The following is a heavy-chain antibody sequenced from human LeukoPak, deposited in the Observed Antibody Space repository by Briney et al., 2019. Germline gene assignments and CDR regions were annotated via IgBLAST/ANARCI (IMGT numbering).Heavy chain of an antibody. Sequence: PSETLSLTCAVYGGSFSGYYWSWLRQPPGKGLEWIGEINHSGSTNYNPSLKSRVTISVDTSKNQFSLKLSSVTAADTAVYYCARVNQLYYYYGMDVWGQGTTVTVSS. CDR2: INHSGST. D-gene: IGHD1-14*01. V-gene: IGHV4-34*01. CDR1: GGSFSGYY. J-gene: IGHJ6*02. CDR3: ARVNQLYYYYGMDV.